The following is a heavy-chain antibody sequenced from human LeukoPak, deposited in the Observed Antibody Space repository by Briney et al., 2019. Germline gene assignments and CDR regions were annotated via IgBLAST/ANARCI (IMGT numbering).Heavy chain of an antibody. D-gene: IGHD3-3*01. CDR1: GYTFTNFG. Sequence: ASVKVSCKASGYTFTNFGISWVRQAPGQVLEWMGWITTDNGDTTYAQNLQGRVTMTTDTSTSTAYMELRSLRSGDTAVYYCARVENFWIRHWGQGTLVTVSS. J-gene: IGHJ4*02. CDR2: ITTDNGDT. V-gene: IGHV1-18*01. CDR3: ARVENFWIRH.